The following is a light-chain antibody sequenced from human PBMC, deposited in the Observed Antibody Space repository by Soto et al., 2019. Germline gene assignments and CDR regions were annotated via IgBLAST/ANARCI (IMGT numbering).Light chain of an antibody. J-gene: IGKJ3*01. CDR1: QSISSN. Sequence: EIVMTQSPATLSVSPEERATLSCRASQSISSNLAWYQQKPGQAPRLLIYGASTRATGIPARFSGSGSGTDFTLTISSIQSEDFAVYYCQQYNNWPPDTFGPGTKVDIK. CDR3: QQYNNWPPDT. V-gene: IGKV3-15*01. CDR2: GAS.